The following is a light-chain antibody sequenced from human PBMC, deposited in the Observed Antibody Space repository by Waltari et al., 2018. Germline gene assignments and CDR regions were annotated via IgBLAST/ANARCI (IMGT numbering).Light chain of an antibody. Sequence: QSALTQPRSVSGPPGQSVTISCTGTSSDVGAYNYVTWYQQYPGKAPKLMIYDVNKRPSAVPDRFSGSKSDNTASLTISGLQAEDEANYYCCSYAGSYTVVFGGGTKLTVL. CDR1: SSDVGAYNY. V-gene: IGLV2-11*01. CDR3: CSYAGSYTVV. CDR2: DVN. J-gene: IGLJ3*02.